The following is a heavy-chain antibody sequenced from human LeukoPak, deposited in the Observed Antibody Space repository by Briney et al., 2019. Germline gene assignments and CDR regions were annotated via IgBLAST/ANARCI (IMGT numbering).Heavy chain of an antibody. CDR2: MNPNSGNT. Sequence: ASVKVSCKASGYTFTSYDINWVRQATGQGLECMGWMNPNSGNTGYAQKFQGRVTMTRNTSISTAYMELSSLRSEDTAVYYCARGGLRYYDWLAYYYYGMDVWGQGTTVTVSS. D-gene: IGHD3-9*01. CDR1: GYTFTSYD. J-gene: IGHJ6*02. CDR3: ARGGLRYYDWLAYYYYGMDV. V-gene: IGHV1-8*01.